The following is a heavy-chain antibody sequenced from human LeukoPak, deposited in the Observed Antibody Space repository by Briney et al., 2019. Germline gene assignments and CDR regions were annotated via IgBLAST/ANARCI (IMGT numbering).Heavy chain of an antibody. Sequence: SETLSLTCAVYGGSFSGYYWSWIRQPPGKGLEWIGNIYYSGSTYYNPSLKSRVTISVDTSKNQFSLKLSSVTAADTAVYYCAREGWQWLVHAFDIWGQGTMVTVSS. CDR2: IYYSGST. CDR1: GGSFSGYY. J-gene: IGHJ3*02. V-gene: IGHV4-34*01. D-gene: IGHD6-19*01. CDR3: AREGWQWLVHAFDI.